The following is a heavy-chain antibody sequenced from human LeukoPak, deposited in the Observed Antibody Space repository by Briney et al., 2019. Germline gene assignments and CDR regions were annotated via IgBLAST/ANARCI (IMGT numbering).Heavy chain of an antibody. J-gene: IGHJ4*02. V-gene: IGHV4-34*01. Sequence: PSETLSLTCAVYGGSFSGYYWSWIRQPPGKGLEWIGEINHSGSTNYNPSLKSRVTISIDTSKNQFSLKLSSVTAADTAVYYCARSAGYCTSTNCYVNLDYRGQGTLVTVSS. D-gene: IGHD2-2*01. CDR2: INHSGST. CDR3: ARSAGYCTSTNCYVNLDY. CDR1: GGSFSGYY.